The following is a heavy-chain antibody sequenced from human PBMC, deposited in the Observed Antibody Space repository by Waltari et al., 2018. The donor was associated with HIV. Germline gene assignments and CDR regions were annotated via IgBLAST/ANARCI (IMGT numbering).Heavy chain of an antibody. Sequence: QVQLVQSGAEVKKPGASVKVSCQASGYTFTGYSMPWVRQAPGQGLEWMGRINPNSGGTNYAQKFQGRVTMTRDTSISTAYMELSRLRSDDTAVYYCARVAPIAAAADYWGRGTLVTVSS. V-gene: IGHV1-2*06. CDR1: GYTFTGYS. CDR2: INPNSGGT. D-gene: IGHD6-13*01. CDR3: ARVAPIAAAADY. J-gene: IGHJ4*02.